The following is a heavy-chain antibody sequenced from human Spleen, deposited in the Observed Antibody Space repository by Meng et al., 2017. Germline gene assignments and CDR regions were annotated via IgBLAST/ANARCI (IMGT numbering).Heavy chain of an antibody. CDR1: GYTFSNYA. J-gene: IGHJ4*02. D-gene: IGHD5-24*01. V-gene: IGHV1-3*04. CDR3: ARSWITEMANFDS. Sequence: QVQFVQSGPEVKKPGASVKVSCKASGYTFSNYAMHWVRQAPGQRPEWMGWINTDNGHTRYSQRFQARLTILRDTSASTAYMELSSLRSEDTAVYYCARSWITEMANFDSWGQGTLVTVSS. CDR2: INTDNGHT.